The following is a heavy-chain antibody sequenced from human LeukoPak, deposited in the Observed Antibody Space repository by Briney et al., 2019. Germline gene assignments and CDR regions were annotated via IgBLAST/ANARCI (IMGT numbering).Heavy chain of an antibody. CDR1: GFSFSTYE. D-gene: IGHD7-27*01. Sequence: GSLRLSCGASGFSFSTYEMNWVRQAPGKGLEWIGEINHSGSTNYNPSLKSRVTISVDTSKNQFSLKLSSVTAADTAVYYCARGYRGLGNYWGQGTLVTVS. J-gene: IGHJ4*02. CDR2: INHSGST. V-gene: IGHV4-34*01. CDR3: ARGYRGLGNY.